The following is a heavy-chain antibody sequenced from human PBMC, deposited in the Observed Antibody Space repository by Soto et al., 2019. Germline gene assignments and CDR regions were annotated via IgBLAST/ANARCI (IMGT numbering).Heavy chain of an antibody. CDR3: AREPYYDFWSGYYNGSLYYYGMDV. V-gene: IGHV3-33*01. Sequence: RGSLRLSCAASGFTFSSYGMHWVRQAPGKGLEWVAVIWYDGSNKYYADSVKGRFTISRDNSKNTLYLQMNSLRAEDTAVYYCAREPYYDFWSGYYNGSLYYYGMDVWGQGTTVTVSS. J-gene: IGHJ6*02. D-gene: IGHD3-3*01. CDR2: IWYDGSNK. CDR1: GFTFSSYG.